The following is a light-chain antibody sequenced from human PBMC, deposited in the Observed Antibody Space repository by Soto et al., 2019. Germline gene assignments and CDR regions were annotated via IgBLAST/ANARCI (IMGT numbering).Light chain of an antibody. J-gene: IGKJ5*01. Sequence: QTTEFPSFLSTSIGETITTTCXASQVISTSLAWYQVKPGKAPKLLIYAASTLESGVPSRFSATVSGTEFSLTITSLQPEDFATYYCQQLFDSPITFGQGAGLEI. CDR2: AAS. V-gene: IGKV1-9*01. CDR1: QVISTS. CDR3: QQLFDSPIT.